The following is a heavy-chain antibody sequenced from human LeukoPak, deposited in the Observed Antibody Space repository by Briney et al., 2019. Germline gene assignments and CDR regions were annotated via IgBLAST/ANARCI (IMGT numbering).Heavy chain of an antibody. J-gene: IGHJ4*02. V-gene: IGHV3-74*01. CDR1: GNYW. D-gene: IGHD2/OR15-2a*01. Sequence: GGSLRLSCAASGNYWMHWVRQVPGKGLVWVSHINSDGSWTSYADSVKGRFTISKDNAKNTVYLQMNSLRAEDMAVYYCVSFYETYWGRGTLVTVSS. CDR3: VSFYETY. CDR2: INSDGSWT.